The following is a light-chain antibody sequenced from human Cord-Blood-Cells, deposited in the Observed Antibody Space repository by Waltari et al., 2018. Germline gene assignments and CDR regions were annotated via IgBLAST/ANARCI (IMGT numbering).Light chain of an antibody. CDR1: QSVLYSSNNKNY. J-gene: IGKJ4*01. CDR3: QQYYSTPLT. V-gene: IGKV4-1*01. CDR2: WAS. Sequence: DIVMTQSPDSLPVSLGARVTINCKSSQSVLYSSNNKNYLAWYQQKPGQPPKLLIYWASTRESGVPDRFSGSGSGTDFTLTISSLQAEDVAVYYCQQYYSTPLTFGGGTKVEIK.